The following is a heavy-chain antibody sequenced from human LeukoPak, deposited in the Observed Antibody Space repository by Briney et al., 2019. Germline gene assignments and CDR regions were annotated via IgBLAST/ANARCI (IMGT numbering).Heavy chain of an antibody. D-gene: IGHD1-26*01. Sequence: SETLSLTCTVSGGSISSYYWSWLRQPPGKDLEWIGYIYYSGSTNYNPALKSRVTISVDTSKNQFSLKLSSVTAADTAVYYCARQYLRSGSYYFDCGGQGTLVTVSS. CDR3: ARQYLRSGSYYFDC. CDR1: GGSISSYY. V-gene: IGHV4-59*08. J-gene: IGHJ4*02. CDR2: IYYSGST.